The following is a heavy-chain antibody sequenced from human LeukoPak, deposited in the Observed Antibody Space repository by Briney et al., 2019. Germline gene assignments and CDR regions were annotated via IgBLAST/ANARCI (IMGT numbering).Heavy chain of an antibody. J-gene: IGHJ6*04. CDR3: AELGITMIGGA. V-gene: IGHV3-48*03. D-gene: IGHD3-10*02. Sequence: GGSLRLSCAASGFSFNSAWMTWVRQAPGKGLEWVSYISSSGSTIYYADSVKGRFTISRDNAKNSLYLQMNSLRAEDTAVYYCAELGITMIGGAWGKGTTVTISS. CDR1: GFSFNSAW. CDR2: ISSSGSTI.